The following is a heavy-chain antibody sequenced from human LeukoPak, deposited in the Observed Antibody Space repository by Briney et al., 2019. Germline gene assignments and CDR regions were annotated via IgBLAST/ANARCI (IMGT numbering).Heavy chain of an antibody. Sequence: PGGSLRLSCAASGFTFSDYYMSWIRQAPGKGPEWVSSISSSSSYIYYADSLKGRFTISRDNAKNSLYLQMNSLRAEDTALYYCAKDWVTTMVRGVTYDYWGQGTLVTVSS. J-gene: IGHJ4*02. D-gene: IGHD3-10*01. CDR3: AKDWVTTMVRGVTYDY. CDR1: GFTFSDYY. CDR2: ISSSSSYI. V-gene: IGHV3-11*05.